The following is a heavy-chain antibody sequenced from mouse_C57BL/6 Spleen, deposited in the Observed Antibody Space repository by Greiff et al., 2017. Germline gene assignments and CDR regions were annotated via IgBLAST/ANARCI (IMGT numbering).Heavy chain of an antibody. D-gene: IGHD4-1*01. J-gene: IGHJ2*01. V-gene: IGHV1-54*01. CDR3: ARSKTGKDYFDY. Sequence: VQLQQSGAELVRPGTSVKVSCKASGYAFTNYLIEWVKQRPGQGLEWIGVINPGSGGTNYNEKFKGKATLTADKSSSTAYMQLSSLTSEDSAFDLCARSKTGKDYFDYWGQGTTLTVSS. CDR1: GYAFTNYL. CDR2: INPGSGGT.